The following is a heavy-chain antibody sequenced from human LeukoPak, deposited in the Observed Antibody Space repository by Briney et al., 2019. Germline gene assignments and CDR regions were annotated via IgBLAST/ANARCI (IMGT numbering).Heavy chain of an antibody. J-gene: IGHJ4*02. CDR1: GYTFTSYG. V-gene: IGHV1-18*01. D-gene: IGHD3-9*01. CDR2: ISAYNGNT. CDR3: ARADISTGYSRVIDY. Sequence: ASVKVSCKASGYTFTSYGISWVRQAPGQGLEWMGWISAYNGNTNYAQKLQGRVTMTTDTSTSTAYMELRSLRSDDTAVYYCARADISTGYSRVIDYWGQGTLVTVSS.